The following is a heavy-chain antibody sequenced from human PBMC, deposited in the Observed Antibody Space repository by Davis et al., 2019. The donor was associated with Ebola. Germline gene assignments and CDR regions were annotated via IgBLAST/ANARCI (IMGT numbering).Heavy chain of an antibody. CDR2: INPSGGST. CDR1: GYTFTAYY. V-gene: IGHV1-46*01. CDR3: AREAVLGYDRNFDY. J-gene: IGHJ4*02. Sequence: AASVKVSCKASGYTFTAYYIHWVRQAPGQGLEWMGIINPSGGSTSYAQKFQGRVTMTTDTSTNTVYMELRSLRSDDTAVYYCAREAVLGYDRNFDYWGQGTLVTVSS. D-gene: IGHD5-12*01.